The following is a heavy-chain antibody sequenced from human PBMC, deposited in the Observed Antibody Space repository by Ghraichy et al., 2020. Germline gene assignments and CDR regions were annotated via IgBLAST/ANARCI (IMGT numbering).Heavy chain of an antibody. V-gene: IGHV4-34*01. Sequence: SETLSLTCAVYNGPFDSYYWSWIRQPPGKGLEWIGEINHSGSTNYNASLKSRVTISVDRTKNQFSLRLSSVTAADTYVYYCARGRKSSQQLVPLPFDYWGQGTLVTVSS. J-gene: IGHJ4*02. D-gene: IGHD6-13*01. CDR3: ARGRKSSQQLVPLPFDY. CDR2: INHSGST. CDR1: NGPFDSYY.